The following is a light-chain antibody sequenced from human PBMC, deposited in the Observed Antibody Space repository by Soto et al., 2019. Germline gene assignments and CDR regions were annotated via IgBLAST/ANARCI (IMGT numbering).Light chain of an antibody. CDR1: QSISSW. CDR3: QQYNSYKT. Sequence: DIQMTQSPSTLSASVGDRVTITCRASQSISSWLAWYQQKPGKAPKLLIYDASSLESGVPSRFSGSGSGTEFPLTISSLQPYDFAAYYCQQYNSYKTFGQGTKVEIK. J-gene: IGKJ1*01. V-gene: IGKV1-5*01. CDR2: DAS.